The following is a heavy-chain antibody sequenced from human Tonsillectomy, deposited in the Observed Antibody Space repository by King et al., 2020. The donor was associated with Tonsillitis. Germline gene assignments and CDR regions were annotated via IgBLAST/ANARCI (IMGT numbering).Heavy chain of an antibody. CDR3: ARASRGYYDSSGYWNAFDI. CDR1: GGSISSGSYY. CDR2: IYSSGST. V-gene: IGHV4-61*02. Sequence: QLQESGPGLVKPSQTLSLTCTVSGGSISSGSYYWSWIRQPAGKGLEWIGRIYSSGSTNYNPSLKSRVTISVDTSKNQFPLKLSSGTAPDTAVYYCARASRGYYDSSGYWNAFDIWGQGTMVTVSS. D-gene: IGHD3-22*01. J-gene: IGHJ3*02.